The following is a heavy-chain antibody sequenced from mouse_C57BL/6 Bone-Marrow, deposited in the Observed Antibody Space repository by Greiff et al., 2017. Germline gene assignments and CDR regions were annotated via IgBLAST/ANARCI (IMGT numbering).Heavy chain of an antibody. CDR1: GYTFTSYW. J-gene: IGHJ3*01. CDR2: IYPGSGST. V-gene: IGHV1-55*01. D-gene: IGHD1-1*01. CDR3: AIYYGSSFAY. Sequence: QVQLQQPGAELVKPGASVKMSCKASGYTFTSYWLTWVKQRPGPGLEWIGDIYPGSGSTNYNDKFTSKATLTIDTSSSNAYLQLRSLTSEDSAVHFCAIYYGSSFAYWGQGTLVTVSA.